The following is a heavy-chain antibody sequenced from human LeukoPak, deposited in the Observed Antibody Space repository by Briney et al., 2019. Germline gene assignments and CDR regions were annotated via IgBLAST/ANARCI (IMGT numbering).Heavy chain of an antibody. CDR2: INPNSGGT. Sequence: ASVKVSCKASGYTFTGYYMHWVRQAPGPGLEWMGWINPNSGGTNYAQKFQGRVTMTRDTSISTAYMELSRLRSDDTAVYYCARVDTAMVTACMSYWGQGTLVTVSS. D-gene: IGHD5-18*01. V-gene: IGHV1-2*02. J-gene: IGHJ4*02. CDR3: ARVDTAMVTACMSY. CDR1: GYTFTGYY.